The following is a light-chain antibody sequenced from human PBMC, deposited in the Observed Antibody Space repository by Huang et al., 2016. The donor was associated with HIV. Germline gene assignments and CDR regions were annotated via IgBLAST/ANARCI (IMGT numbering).Light chain of an antibody. Sequence: DIQMTQSPSSLSASVGDRVTITCQASQDISIYLNWYQQKPGKAPKLLIYDASNLETGVPSRCSGSGSGTYFTFTISSLQSEDIATYYCQQYDNFLSFGPGTKVDIK. J-gene: IGKJ3*01. CDR1: QDISIY. CDR2: DAS. V-gene: IGKV1-33*01. CDR3: QQYDNFLS.